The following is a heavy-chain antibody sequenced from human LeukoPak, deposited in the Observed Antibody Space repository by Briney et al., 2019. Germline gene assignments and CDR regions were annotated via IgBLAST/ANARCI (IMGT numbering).Heavy chain of an antibody. Sequence: KSGGSLRLSCAASGFTFSSYAMSWVRQAPGKGLEWVSAISGSGASTYYADSVKGRFTISRDNSKNTLYVQMNSLRAEDTAVYYCAKSQFGGVFDGFDIWGQGTMFTVS. V-gene: IGHV3-23*01. D-gene: IGHD3-16*01. CDR2: ISGSGAST. J-gene: IGHJ3*02. CDR3: AKSQFGGVFDGFDI. CDR1: GFTFSSYA.